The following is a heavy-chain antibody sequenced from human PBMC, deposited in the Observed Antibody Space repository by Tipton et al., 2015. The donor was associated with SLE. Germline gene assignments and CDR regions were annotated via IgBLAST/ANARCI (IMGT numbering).Heavy chain of an antibody. CDR1: GGSISSYY. V-gene: IGHV4-59*01. D-gene: IGHD6-19*01. CDR2: IYYSGST. CDR3: ARSWGSSGRGDAFDI. Sequence: TLSLNCTVSGGSISSYYWSWIRQPPGKGLEWIGYIYYSGSTNYNPSLKSRVTISVDTSKNQFSLKLSSVTAADTAVYYCARSWGSSGRGDAFDIWGQGTMVTVSS. J-gene: IGHJ3*02.